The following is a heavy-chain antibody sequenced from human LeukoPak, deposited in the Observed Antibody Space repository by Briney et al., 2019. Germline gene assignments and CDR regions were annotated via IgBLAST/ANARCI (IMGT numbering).Heavy chain of an antibody. J-gene: IGHJ4*02. Sequence: SETLSLICTVSGGSISSSSYYWGWIRQPPGKGLERIGSIYYSGSTYYNPSLKSRVTISVDTSKNQFSLKLSSVTAADTAVYYCARHVVGATVYYFDYWGQGTLVTVSS. D-gene: IGHD1-26*01. CDR3: ARHVVGATVYYFDY. CDR2: IYYSGST. V-gene: IGHV4-39*01. CDR1: GGSISSSSYY.